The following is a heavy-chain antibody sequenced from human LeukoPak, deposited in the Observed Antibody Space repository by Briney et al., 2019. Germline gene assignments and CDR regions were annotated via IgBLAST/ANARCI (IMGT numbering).Heavy chain of an antibody. Sequence: ASETLSLTCTVSGGSVSSGSYYWSWIRQPPGKGVEWIGYICYSGSTNYNPSLKSRVTISVDTSKNQFSLKLSSVTAADTAVYYCASRAGGGSWYNWFDPWGQGTLVTVSS. CDR1: GGSVSSGSYY. CDR2: ICYSGST. V-gene: IGHV4-61*01. D-gene: IGHD6-13*01. CDR3: ASRAGGGSWYNWFDP. J-gene: IGHJ5*02.